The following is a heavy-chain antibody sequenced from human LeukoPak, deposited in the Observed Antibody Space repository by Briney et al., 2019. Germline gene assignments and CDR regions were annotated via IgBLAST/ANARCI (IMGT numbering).Heavy chain of an antibody. V-gene: IGHV1-24*01. CDR3: ATLLLAAATTNWFDP. J-gene: IGHJ5*02. D-gene: IGHD6-13*01. CDR1: GCTLTELS. CDR2: FDPEDGET. Sequence: GASVKVSCKVSGCTLTELSMHWVRQAPGKGLEWMGGFDPEDGETIYAQKFQGRVTMTEDTSTDTAYMELSSLRSEDTAVYYCATLLLAAATTNWFDPWGQGTLVTVSS.